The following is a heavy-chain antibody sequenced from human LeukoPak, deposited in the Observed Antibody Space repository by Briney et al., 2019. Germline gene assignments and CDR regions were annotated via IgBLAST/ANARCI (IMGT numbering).Heavy chain of an antibody. V-gene: IGHV3-53*01. Sequence: PGGSLRLSCAASGFTFSSYAMSWVRQAPGKGLEWVSSIYSGGNTYYADSVKGRFTISRDNSKNTLYLQMNRLRPEDTAVYYCARGTVTPPDYWGQGTLVTVSS. CDR3: ARGTVTPPDY. D-gene: IGHD4-17*01. J-gene: IGHJ4*02. CDR2: IYSGGNT. CDR1: GFTFSSYA.